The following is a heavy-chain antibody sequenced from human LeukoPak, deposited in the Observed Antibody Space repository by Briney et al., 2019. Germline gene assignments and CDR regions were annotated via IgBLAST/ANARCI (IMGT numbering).Heavy chain of an antibody. V-gene: IGHV4-34*01. CDR1: GGSFSVYY. CDR2: INHSGRT. CDR3: ARHISNCSGGSCYSKYYYYGMDV. Sequence: SETLSLTCAVYGGSFSVYYWSWIRQPPGKGLECIGEINHSGRTNYNPSLKSRVTISVDTSKNQFSLKLSPVPAADTAVYTCARHISNCSGGSCYSKYYYYGMDVWGQGTTVTVSS. J-gene: IGHJ6*02. D-gene: IGHD2-15*01.